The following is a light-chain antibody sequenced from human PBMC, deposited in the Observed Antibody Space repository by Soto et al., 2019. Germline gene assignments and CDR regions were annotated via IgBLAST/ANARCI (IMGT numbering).Light chain of an antibody. J-gene: IGKJ2*01. V-gene: IGKV3-20*01. CDR2: GAS. Sequence: EIVLTQSPGTLSLSPGERATLSCRASQSVSSSYLAWYQQKPGQAPRLLICGASSRATGIPDRFSGSGSGTDFTLTISRLEPEDFAVYSCQQYGSSPQTFGQGTKLEIK. CDR3: QQYGSSPQT. CDR1: QSVSSSY.